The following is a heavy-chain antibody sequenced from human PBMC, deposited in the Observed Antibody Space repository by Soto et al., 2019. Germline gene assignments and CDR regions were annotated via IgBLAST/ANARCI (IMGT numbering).Heavy chain of an antibody. CDR3: VVRHGSGYYVY. CDR1: GFTFSGSP. CDR2: ITGDGGYT. Sequence: EVQLVESGGDLVQPGGSLRLSCAASGFTFSGSPMHWVRQAPGKGPEYVSSITGDGGYTFYAVSVKGRFTISRDNSKNTLYLQMGSLRTEDTAVYYCVVRHGSGYYVYWGQGTQVTVSS. V-gene: IGHV3-64*07. D-gene: IGHD3-22*01. J-gene: IGHJ4*02.